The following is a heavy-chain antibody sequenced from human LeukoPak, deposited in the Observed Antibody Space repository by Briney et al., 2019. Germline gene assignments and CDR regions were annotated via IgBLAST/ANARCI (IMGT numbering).Heavy chain of an antibody. D-gene: IGHD3-22*01. Sequence: ASVKVSCKASGYTFTSYYMHWVRQAPGQGLEWMVIIKPRGGSTSYAQKFQGRVTMTRDTSTSTVYMELSSLRSEDTAVYYCARDWRGITMIVVDNDAFDIWGQGTMVTVSS. J-gene: IGHJ3*02. CDR2: IKPRGGST. CDR1: GYTFTSYY. V-gene: IGHV1-46*01. CDR3: ARDWRGITMIVVDNDAFDI.